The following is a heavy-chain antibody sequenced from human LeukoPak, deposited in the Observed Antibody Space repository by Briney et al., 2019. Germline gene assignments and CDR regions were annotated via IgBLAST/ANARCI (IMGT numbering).Heavy chain of an antibody. CDR3: ASSPRGQLWNFDY. CDR1: GASISSYY. J-gene: IGHJ4*02. Sequence: PSETLSLTCTVPGASISSYYWSWIRQPPGKGLEWIGYTYCSGSTNYHPPLESRVTISVDTSKNQFFLKLSSVTAADTAGYYCASSPRGQLWNFDYWGQGTLVTVSS. V-gene: IGHV4-59*01. CDR2: TYCSGST. D-gene: IGHD5-18*01.